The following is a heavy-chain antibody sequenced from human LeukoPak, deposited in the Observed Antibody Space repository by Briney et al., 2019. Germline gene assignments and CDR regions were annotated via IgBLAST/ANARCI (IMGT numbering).Heavy chain of an antibody. D-gene: IGHD6-19*01. Sequence: GGSLRLSCVASESTFRTIAMSWVRKAPGKGWEWSSAISGSGGSTYYADSVKGRFTISRDNSKNTLYLQMNSLRAEDTAVYYCAKEGVSIAVAYFDYWGQGTLVTVSS. V-gene: IGHV3-23*01. CDR3: AKEGVSIAVAYFDY. CDR2: ISGSGGST. CDR1: ESTFRTIA. J-gene: IGHJ4*02.